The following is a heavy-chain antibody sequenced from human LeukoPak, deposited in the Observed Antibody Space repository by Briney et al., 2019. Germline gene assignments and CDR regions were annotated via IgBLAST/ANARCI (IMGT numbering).Heavy chain of an antibody. CDR3: ARARNTGIVGATNDY. D-gene: IGHD1-26*01. CDR2: IIPIFGTA. Sequence: SVKVSCKASGGTFSSYAISWVRQAPGQGLEWMGEIIPIFGTANYAQKFQGRDTITADESTSTAYMELSSLRSEDTAVYYCARARNTGIVGATNDYWGQGTLVTVSS. V-gene: IGHV1-69*13. J-gene: IGHJ4*02. CDR1: GGTFSSYA.